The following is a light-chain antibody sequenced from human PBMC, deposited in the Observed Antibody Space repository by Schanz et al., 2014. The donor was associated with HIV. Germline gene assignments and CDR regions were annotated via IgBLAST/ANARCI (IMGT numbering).Light chain of an antibody. Sequence: QSVLTQPPSVSGAPGQRVTISCTGTSSDVGSYNLVSWYQQHPGKAPKLMIYEVSKRPSGVSNRFSGSKSGNTASLTISGLQAEDEADYYCCSYTTTSTYVFGAGTKLTVL. CDR2: EVS. J-gene: IGLJ1*01. CDR1: SSDVGSYNL. V-gene: IGLV2-23*02. CDR3: CSYTTTSTYV.